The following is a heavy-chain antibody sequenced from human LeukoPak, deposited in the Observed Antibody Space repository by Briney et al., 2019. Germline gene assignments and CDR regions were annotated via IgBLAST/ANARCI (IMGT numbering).Heavy chain of an antibody. J-gene: IGHJ5*02. V-gene: IGHV4-59*01. CDR1: GGSISSYY. D-gene: IGHD3-10*01. CDR2: IYYSGST. Sequence: SETLSLTSTVSGGSISSYYWSWIRQPPGKGLEWIGYIYYSGSTNYNPSLKSRVTISVDTSKNQFSLKLSSVTAADTAVYYCARYMVRGSWFDPWGQGTLVTVSS. CDR3: ARYMVRGSWFDP.